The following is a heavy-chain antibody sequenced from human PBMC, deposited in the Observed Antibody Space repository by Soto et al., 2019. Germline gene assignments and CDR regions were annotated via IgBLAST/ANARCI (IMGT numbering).Heavy chain of an antibody. V-gene: IGHV1-69*13. CDR2: IIPIFGTA. J-gene: IGHJ6*02. Sequence: SVKVSCKASGGTFSSYAISWVRQAPGQGLEWMGGIIPIFGTANYAQKFQGRVTITADESTSTAYMELSSLRSEDTAVYYCARGGWYQLPSIGPLYYGMDVWGQGTTVTVSS. CDR3: ARGGWYQLPSIGPLYYGMDV. D-gene: IGHD2-2*01. CDR1: GGTFSSYA.